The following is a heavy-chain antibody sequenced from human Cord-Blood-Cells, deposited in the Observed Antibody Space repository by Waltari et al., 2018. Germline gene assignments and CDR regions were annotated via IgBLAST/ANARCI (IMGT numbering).Heavy chain of an antibody. D-gene: IGHD3-3*01. Sequence: QVQLVQSGAGVKKPGASVKVSCKVSGYTLTELSMHWVRQAPGKGLEGMGGCETGDGETIYAQKFQGRVAMTEDTSTDTAYMELSSLRSEDTAVYYCATVFGVVNDAFDIWSQGTMVTVSS. V-gene: IGHV1-24*01. J-gene: IGHJ3*02. CDR3: ATVFGVVNDAFDI. CDR1: GYTLTELS. CDR2: CETGDGET.